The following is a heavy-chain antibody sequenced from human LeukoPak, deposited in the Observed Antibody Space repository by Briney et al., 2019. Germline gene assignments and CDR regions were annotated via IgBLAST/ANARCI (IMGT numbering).Heavy chain of an antibody. CDR1: GFTFSSYS. V-gene: IGHV3-21*01. J-gene: IGHJ5*02. CDR2: ISSSSSYI. CDR3: ARDERLWFGESEFDN. Sequence: KPGGSLRLSCAASGFTFSSYSMNWVRQAPGKGLEWVSSISSSSSYIYYADSVKGRFTISRDNAKNSLYLQMSSLRAEDTAVYYCARDERLWFGESEFDNWGQGNLVTVSS. D-gene: IGHD3-10*01.